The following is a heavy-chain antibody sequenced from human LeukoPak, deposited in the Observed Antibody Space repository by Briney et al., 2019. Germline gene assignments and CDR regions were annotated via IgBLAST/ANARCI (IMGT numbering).Heavy chain of an antibody. CDR1: GYTLTELS. J-gene: IGHJ4*02. V-gene: IGHV1-24*01. CDR2: FDPEDGET. D-gene: IGHD6-19*01. CDR3: ATDPATWYSSGWFDY. Sequence: GASVKVSCKVSGYTLTELSMHWVRQAPGKGLEWMGGFDPEDGETIYAQKFQGRVTMTEDTSTDTAYMELSSLRSEDTAVYYCATDPATWYSSGWFDYWGQGTLVTVSS.